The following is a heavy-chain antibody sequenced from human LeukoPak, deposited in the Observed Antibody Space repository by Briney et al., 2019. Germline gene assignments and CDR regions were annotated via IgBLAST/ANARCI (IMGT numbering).Heavy chain of an antibody. D-gene: IGHD6-6*01. CDR1: GYTFTGYY. CDR3: ARDRVAARPDAFDI. V-gene: IGHV1-2*06. CDR2: INPNSGGT. Sequence: ASVKVSCKASGYTFTGYYMQWVRQAPGQGREWMGRINPNSGGTNYAQKFQGRVTMTRYTSISTAYMELSRVRSDDTAVYYCARDRVAARPDAFDIWGQGTMVTVSS. J-gene: IGHJ3*02.